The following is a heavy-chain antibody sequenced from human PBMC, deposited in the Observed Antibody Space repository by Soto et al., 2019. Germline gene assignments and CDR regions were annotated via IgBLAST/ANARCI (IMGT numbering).Heavy chain of an antibody. CDR2: ISYDGSNK. D-gene: IGHD3-10*01. J-gene: IGHJ4*02. Sequence: TGGSLRLSCAASGFTFSSYGMHWVRQAPGKGLKRVAVISYDGSNKYYADSVKGRFTISRDNSKNTLYLQMNSLRAEDTAVYYCAKDMRPGLLWFGELSAPPDYWGQGTLVTVSS. CDR3: AKDMRPGLLWFGELSAPPDY. CDR1: GFTFSSYG. V-gene: IGHV3-30*18.